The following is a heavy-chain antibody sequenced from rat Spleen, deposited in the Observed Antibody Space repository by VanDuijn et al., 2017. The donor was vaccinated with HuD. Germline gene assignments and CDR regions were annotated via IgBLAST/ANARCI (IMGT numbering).Heavy chain of an antibody. CDR2: IIYDGSST. V-gene: IGHV5-17*01. CDR3: ARHYYYDGYWFAY. D-gene: IGHD1-12*03. CDR1: GLTFSDFA. Sequence: EVQLVESGGGLVQPGRSLKLSCAASGLTFSDFAMAWVRQAPKRGLEWVSTIIYDGSSTYYRDSVKGRFTISRDNAKSALYLQMDSLRSEDTATYFCARHYYYDGYWFAYWGQGTLVTVSS. J-gene: IGHJ3*01.